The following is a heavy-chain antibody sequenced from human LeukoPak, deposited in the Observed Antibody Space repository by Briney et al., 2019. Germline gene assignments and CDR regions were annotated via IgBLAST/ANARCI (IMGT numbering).Heavy chain of an antibody. D-gene: IGHD6-19*01. V-gene: IGHV3-33*01. J-gene: IGHJ4*02. Sequence: GGSLRLSCAASGFTFSRYGMHWVRQAPGKGLEWVAVIWYDGNKKYYADSVKGRFAISIDNSKNTLYLQMNSLSAEDTALYYCARVPYSSGWTFDYWGQGILVTVSS. CDR3: ARVPYSSGWTFDY. CDR1: GFTFSRYG. CDR2: IWYDGNKK.